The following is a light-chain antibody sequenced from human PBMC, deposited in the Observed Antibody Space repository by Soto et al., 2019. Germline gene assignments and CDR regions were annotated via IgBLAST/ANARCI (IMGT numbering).Light chain of an antibody. V-gene: IGLV2-18*02. CDR2: DVS. CDR1: SSDVGSYNR. J-gene: IGLJ1*01. Sequence: QAVVTQPPSVSGSPGQSVTISCTGTSSDVGSYNRVSWYQQPPGTAPKLMIYDVSNRPSGVPDRFSGSKSGNTASLTISGLQAEDEADYYCSSYTSSITYVFGTGTKVTVL. CDR3: SSYTSSITYV.